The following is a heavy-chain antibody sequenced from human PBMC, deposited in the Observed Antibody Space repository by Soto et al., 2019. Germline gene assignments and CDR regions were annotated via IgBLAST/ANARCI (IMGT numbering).Heavy chain of an antibody. V-gene: IGHV3-30*18. D-gene: IGHD1-26*01. CDR2: ITYDGRNK. Sequence: QVQLGESGGGVVQRGSSLRLSCAASGFTFSSYGMHWVRQAPGNGLEWVAVITYDGRNKYYADSVKGRFTISSDNSKNTLYLQMHSLRAEDTAVYYCAKVIVGATYRLAFDYWCQGTLLTVSS. J-gene: IGHJ4*02. CDR1: GFTFSSYG. CDR3: AKVIVGATYRLAFDY.